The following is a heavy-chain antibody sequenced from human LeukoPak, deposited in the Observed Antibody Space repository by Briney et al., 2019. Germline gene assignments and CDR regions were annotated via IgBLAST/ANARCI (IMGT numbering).Heavy chain of an antibody. CDR2: ISGGGDAT. V-gene: IGHV3-23*01. J-gene: IGHJ2*01. CDR1: DFSFITYA. CDR3: AKDTASSWWYFDL. D-gene: IGHD5-18*01. Sequence: GGSLRLSCAASDFSFITYAMSWVRKAQGKGLEWVSTISGGGDATSSAASVKGRFTISRDISKNRRFRQMNSRRAEARALYYCAKDTASSWWYFDLWGRGTLVTVSS.